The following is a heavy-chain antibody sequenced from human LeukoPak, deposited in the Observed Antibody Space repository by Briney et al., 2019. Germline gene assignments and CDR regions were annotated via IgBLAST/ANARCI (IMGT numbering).Heavy chain of an antibody. CDR1: GGSISSSSYY. V-gene: IGHV4-39*01. CDR3: ARGTYFDY. J-gene: IGHJ4*02. Sequence: SETLSLTCTVSGGSISSSSYYWGWIRQPPGKGLEWIGSIYYSGSTYYNPSLKSRVTISVDTSKNQFSLKLSSVTAADTAVYYCARGTYFDYWGQGTLVTVSS. CDR2: IYYSGST. D-gene: IGHD3-16*01.